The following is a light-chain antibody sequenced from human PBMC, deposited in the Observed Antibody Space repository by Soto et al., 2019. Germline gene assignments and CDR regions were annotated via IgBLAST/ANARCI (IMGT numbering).Light chain of an antibody. Sequence: DIQMTQSPSTLSAYVGDRVTITGRANQSISNWLAWYQHQPWKAPKRLFYDASSLESGVPARFSGSGSGTEFTLTISSRKTDDVATDYRQQDNSYANTLGQRTKLEIK. J-gene: IGKJ2*01. CDR2: DAS. CDR1: QSISNW. V-gene: IGKV1-5*01. CDR3: QQDNSYANT.